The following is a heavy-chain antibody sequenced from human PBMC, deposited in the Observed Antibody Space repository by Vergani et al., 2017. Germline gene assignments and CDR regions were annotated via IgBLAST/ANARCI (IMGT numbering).Heavy chain of an antibody. CDR1: GGSISSGGYY. CDR3: ARSRGYFDY. CDR2: IYYRGST. V-gene: IGHV4-31*03. D-gene: IGHD3-10*01. J-gene: IGHJ4*02. Sequence: QVQLQESGPGLVKPSQTLSLTCTVSGGSISSGGYYWSWIRQHPGKGLGWVGYIYYRGSTYYNPSRKSRITISVETSKNQCSLKLSSVTAADTAVYYCARSRGYFDYWGQRTLVTVSS.